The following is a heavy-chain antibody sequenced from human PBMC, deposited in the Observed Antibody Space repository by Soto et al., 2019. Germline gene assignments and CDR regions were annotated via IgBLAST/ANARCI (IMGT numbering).Heavy chain of an antibody. J-gene: IGHJ4*02. CDR1: GYTFTSYG. V-gene: IGHV1-18*01. CDR2: ISAYNGNT. CDR3: STDGTMVRAVTKVLLDY. Sequence: QVQLVQSGAEVKKPGASVKVSCKASGYTFTSYGISWVRQAPGQGLEWMGWISAYNGNTNYAQKLQGRVTMTTDTSTSTVYKELRSLRSDDTAVYYCSTDGTMVRAVTKVLLDYWGQGTLVTVSS. D-gene: IGHD3-10*01.